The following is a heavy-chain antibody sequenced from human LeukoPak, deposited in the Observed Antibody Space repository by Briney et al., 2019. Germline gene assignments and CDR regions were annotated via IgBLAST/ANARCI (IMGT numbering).Heavy chain of an antibody. CDR3: ARLFSGSYFDY. CDR2: IYYSGST. Sequence: SETLSLTCTVSGGSTSSSSYYWGWIRQPPGKGLEWIGSIYYSGSTYYNPSLKSRVTISVDTSKNQFSLKLSSVTAADTAVYYCARLFSGSYFDYWGQGTLVTVSS. V-gene: IGHV4-39*01. CDR1: GGSTSSSSYY. D-gene: IGHD1-26*01. J-gene: IGHJ4*02.